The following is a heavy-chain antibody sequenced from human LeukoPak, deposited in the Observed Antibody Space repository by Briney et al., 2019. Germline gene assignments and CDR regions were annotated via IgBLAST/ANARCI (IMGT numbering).Heavy chain of an antibody. J-gene: IGHJ4*02. D-gene: IGHD3-22*01. Sequence: PSETLSLTCAVSGGSISSSNWWSWVRQPPGKGLEWIGEIYHSGSTNYNPSLKSRVTMSVDKSKNQFSLKLSSVTAADTAVYYCARGSDYYDSSGYHNFDYWGQGTLVTVSS. CDR1: GGSISSSNW. CDR2: IYHSGST. V-gene: IGHV4-4*02. CDR3: ARGSDYYDSSGYHNFDY.